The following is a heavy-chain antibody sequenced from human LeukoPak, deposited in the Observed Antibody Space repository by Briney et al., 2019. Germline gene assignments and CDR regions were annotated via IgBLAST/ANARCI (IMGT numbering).Heavy chain of an antibody. D-gene: IGHD3-22*01. J-gene: IGHJ4*02. CDR3: AKSAYYDL. CDR2: ISDNGGNT. V-gene: IGHV3-23*01. CDR1: GFIFSSSA. Sequence: GGTLRLSCAASGFIFSSSAMNWVRQAPGKGLEWVSTISDNGGNTYYPDSVKGRFTISRDNSKNTLYLQMNSLRAEDTAVYYCAKSAYYDLWGQGTLVTVSS.